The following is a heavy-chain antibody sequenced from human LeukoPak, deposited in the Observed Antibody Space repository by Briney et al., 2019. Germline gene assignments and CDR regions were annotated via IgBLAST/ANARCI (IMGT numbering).Heavy chain of an antibody. CDR3: AKDMQTWPRFPDY. CDR1: GFTFSSYA. J-gene: IGHJ4*02. V-gene: IGHV3-23*01. Sequence: GGSLRLSCAASGFTFSSYAMSWVRQAPGKGLEWVSGINDNGSTRFYAASVKGRFTSSRDNPKNTLYLQMNGLRVEDTAVYYCAKDMQTWPRFPDYWGQGTLVTVSS. CDR2: INDNGSTR. D-gene: IGHD5-12*01.